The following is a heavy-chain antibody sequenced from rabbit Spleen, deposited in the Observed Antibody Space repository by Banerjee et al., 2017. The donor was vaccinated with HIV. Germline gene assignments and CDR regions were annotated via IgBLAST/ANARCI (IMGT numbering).Heavy chain of an antibody. J-gene: IGHJ6*01. CDR1: GFDLSSYYY. D-gene: IGHD8-1*01. CDR3: ARDSGTSFSTYGMDL. V-gene: IGHV1S40*01. CDR2: MYTGLSDYI. Sequence: QSLEESGGDLVKPGASLTLTCTASGFDLSSYYYMCWVRQALGKGLELIASMYTGLSDYIYYANWATGRFTISKTSSTTVTLQMTSLTAADTATYFCARDSGTSFSTYGMDLWGPGTLVTVS.